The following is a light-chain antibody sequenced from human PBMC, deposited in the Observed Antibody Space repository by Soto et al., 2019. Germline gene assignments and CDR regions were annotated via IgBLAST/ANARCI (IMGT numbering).Light chain of an antibody. CDR3: CSYTSSSRYV. CDR1: SSDVGGYKY. CDR2: DVS. V-gene: IGLV2-14*01. J-gene: IGLJ1*01. Sequence: QSALTQPASVSGPPGQSITISCTGTSSDVGGYKYVSWYQQHPGKAPKSMIYDVSIRPSGVSNRFSGSKSGNTASLTISGLQAEDEADYYCCSYTSSSRYVFGTGTKVTVL.